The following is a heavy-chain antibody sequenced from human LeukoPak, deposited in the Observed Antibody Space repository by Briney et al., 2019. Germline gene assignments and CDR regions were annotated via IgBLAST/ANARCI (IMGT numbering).Heavy chain of an antibody. CDR3: ARQRGTRNWFDP. V-gene: IGHV4-39*01. J-gene: IGHJ5*02. Sequence: SETLSLTCTVSGGSISSSSYYWGWIRQPPGEGLEWIGSIYYSGSTYYNPSLKSRVTISVDTSKNQFSLKLSSVTAADTAVYYCARQRGTRNWFDPWGQGTLVTVSS. CDR1: GGSISSSSYY. CDR2: IYYSGST. D-gene: IGHD2-2*01.